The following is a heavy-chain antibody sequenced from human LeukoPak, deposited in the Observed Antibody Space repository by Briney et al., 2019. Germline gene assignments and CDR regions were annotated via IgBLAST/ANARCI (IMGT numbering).Heavy chain of an antibody. CDR2: ISYDGSNK. CDR1: GFTFSSYA. Sequence: ERSLRLSCAASGFTFSSYAMHWVRQAPGKGLEWVAVISYDGSNKYYADSVKGRFTISRDNSKNTLYLQMNSLRAEDTAVYYCARGRWLAAAAAQSPRAEGYFDYWGQGTLVTVSS. CDR3: ARGRWLAAAAAQSPRAEGYFDY. J-gene: IGHJ4*02. V-gene: IGHV3-30-3*01. D-gene: IGHD6-13*01.